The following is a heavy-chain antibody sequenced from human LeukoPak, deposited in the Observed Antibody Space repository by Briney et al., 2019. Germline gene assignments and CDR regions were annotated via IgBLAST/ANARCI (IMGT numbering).Heavy chain of an antibody. CDR2: INPNSGGT. V-gene: IGHV1-2*02. CDR1: GYTFTGYY. D-gene: IGHD2-2*01. J-gene: IGHJ4*02. Sequence: ASVKVSCKASGYTFTGYYMHWVRQAPGQGLEWMGWINPNSGGTNYAQKLQGRVTMTRDTSISTAYMELSRLRSDDTAVYYCARVQGYCSSTSCYPDTNFDYWGQGTLVTVSS. CDR3: ARVQGYCSSTSCYPDTNFDY.